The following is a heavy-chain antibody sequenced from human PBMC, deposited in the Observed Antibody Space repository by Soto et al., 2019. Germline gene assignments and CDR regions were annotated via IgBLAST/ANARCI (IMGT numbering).Heavy chain of an antibody. CDR2: ISADSGYT. J-gene: IGHJ6*02. Sequence: QIQLVQFGGEVARPGASVTVSCEASGYIFTTYGLSWVRQTPAHGLEWMGWISADSGYTQYAQFFQGRVTMTRDTDRNTGYMRLRDLTSDDTCIYYCARDRPPGSLYGMDAWGQGPAVTVSS. CDR1: GYIFTTYG. V-gene: IGHV1-18*01. CDR3: ARDRPPGSLYGMDA.